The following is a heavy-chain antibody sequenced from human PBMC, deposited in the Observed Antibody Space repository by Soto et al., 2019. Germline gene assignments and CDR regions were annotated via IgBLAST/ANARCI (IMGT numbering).Heavy chain of an antibody. CDR1: GGSVSSGSYY. J-gene: IGHJ6*04. CDR3: ATGGRAYYYYYGMDV. CDR2: IYYSGST. D-gene: IGHD3-16*01. V-gene: IGHV4-61*01. Sequence: PSETLSLTCTVSGGSVSSGSYYWSWIRQPPGKGLEWIGYIYYSGSTNYNPSLKSRVTISVDTSKNQFSLKLSSVTAADTAVYYCATGGRAYYYYYGMDVWGKGTTVTVSS.